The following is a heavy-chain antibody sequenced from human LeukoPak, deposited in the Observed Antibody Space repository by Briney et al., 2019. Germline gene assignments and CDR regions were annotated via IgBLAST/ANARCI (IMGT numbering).Heavy chain of an antibody. CDR2: IWYDGSNK. J-gene: IGHJ4*02. Sequence: GGSLRLSCAASGFTFSSYGMHWVRQAPDKGLEWVAVIWYDGSNKYYADSVKGRFTISRDNSKNTLYLQMNSLRAEDTAVYYCARETYCSGGSCYPDYWGQGTLVTVSS. D-gene: IGHD2-15*01. CDR1: GFTFSSYG. CDR3: ARETYCSGGSCYPDY. V-gene: IGHV3-33*01.